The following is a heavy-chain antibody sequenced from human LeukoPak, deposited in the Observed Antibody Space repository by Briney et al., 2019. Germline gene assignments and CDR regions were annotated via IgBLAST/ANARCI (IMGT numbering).Heavy chain of an antibody. J-gene: IGHJ6*03. CDR2: MNPNSGNT. CDR3: ARAYGDRLYYYYYYMDV. V-gene: IGHV1-8*01. CDR1: GYTFTSYD. D-gene: IGHD4-17*01. Sequence: ASVKVSCKASGYTFTSYDINWVRQATGQGLEWMGWMNPNSGNTGYAQKFHGRVTMTRNTSISTAYMELSSLRSEDTAVYYCARAYGDRLYYYYYYMDVWGKGTTVTISS.